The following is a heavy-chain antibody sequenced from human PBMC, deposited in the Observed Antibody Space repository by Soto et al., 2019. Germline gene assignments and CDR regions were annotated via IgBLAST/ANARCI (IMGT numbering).Heavy chain of an antibody. D-gene: IGHD3-22*01. CDR1: GFTFSSYG. Sequence: GGSLRLSCAASGFTFSSYGVHWVRQAPGKGLEWVAVISYDGSNKYYADSVKGRFTISRDNSKNTLYLQMNSLRAEDTAVYYCAKDLPDGSSGYFGYWGQGTLVTVSS. V-gene: IGHV3-30*18. J-gene: IGHJ4*02. CDR3: AKDLPDGSSGYFGY. CDR2: ISYDGSNK.